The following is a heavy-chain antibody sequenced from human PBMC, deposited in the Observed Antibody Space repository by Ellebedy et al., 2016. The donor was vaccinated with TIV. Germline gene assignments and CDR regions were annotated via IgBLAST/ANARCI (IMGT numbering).Heavy chain of an antibody. D-gene: IGHD4-17*01. V-gene: IGHV4-59*01. Sequence: SETLSLTCTVSGGSISSFYWSWIRQPPGKGLEWIGYIYNSGSTNYNPSLKSRVTISLDTSMDQVSLRLSSVTAADTAVYYCARNILHDYVDPIYFDSWGQGTLVTVSS. CDR1: GGSISSFY. CDR3: ARNILHDYVDPIYFDS. J-gene: IGHJ4*02. CDR2: IYNSGST.